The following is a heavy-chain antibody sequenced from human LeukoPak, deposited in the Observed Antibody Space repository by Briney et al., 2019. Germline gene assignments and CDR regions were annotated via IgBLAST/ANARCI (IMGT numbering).Heavy chain of an antibody. J-gene: IGHJ6*02. Sequence: PGGSLILSCAASGFTFSSYEMNRVRQAPGKGLEWVSYISSSGSTIYYADSVKGRFTISRDNARNSLYLQMNSLRAEDTAVYYCARDHGSTSYYYYYGMDVWGQGTTVTVPS. CDR1: GFTFSSYE. CDR3: ARDHGSTSYYYYYGMDV. D-gene: IGHD2-2*01. CDR2: ISSSGSTI. V-gene: IGHV3-48*03.